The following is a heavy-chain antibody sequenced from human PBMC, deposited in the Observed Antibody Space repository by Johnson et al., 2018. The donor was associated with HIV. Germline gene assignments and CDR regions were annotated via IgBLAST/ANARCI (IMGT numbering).Heavy chain of an antibody. V-gene: IGHV3-23*04. CDR3: ASWEVHIPESYYVTVSRAFDI. Sequence: VQLVESGGELVRPGGSLTLSCAASGFTFSSYAMSWVRQAPGKGLEWVSSIPASGTDTYYAASVKGRFTISRDTSKNTLFLEMNSLRADDTAIYYCASWEVHIPESYYVTVSRAFDIWGQGTMVSVSS. J-gene: IGHJ3*02. CDR2: IPASGTDT. CDR1: GFTFSSYA. D-gene: IGHD1-26*01.